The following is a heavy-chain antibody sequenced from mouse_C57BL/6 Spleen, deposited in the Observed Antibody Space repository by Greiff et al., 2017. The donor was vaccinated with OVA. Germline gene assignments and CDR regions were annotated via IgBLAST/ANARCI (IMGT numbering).Heavy chain of an antibody. CDR3: ARNYGMDY. V-gene: IGHV1-50*01. CDR2: IDPSDSYT. J-gene: IGHJ2*01. CDR1: GYTFTSYW. Sequence: QVQLQQPGAELVKPGASVKLSCKASGYTFTSYWMQWVKQRPGQGLEWIGEIDPSDSYTNYNQKFKGKATFAVDTSSSTAYMQRSSLTSEDAAVYYCARNYGMDYWGQGTTLTVSS. D-gene: IGHD1-1*01.